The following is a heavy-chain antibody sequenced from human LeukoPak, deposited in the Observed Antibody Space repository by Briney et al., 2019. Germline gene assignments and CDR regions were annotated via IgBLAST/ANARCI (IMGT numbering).Heavy chain of an antibody. D-gene: IGHD4-17*01. Sequence: PSETLSLTCAVYGGSFSGYYWSWIRQPPGKGLEWIGEINHSGSTNHNPSLKSRVTISVDTSKNQFSLKLSSVTAADTAVYYCARDRAYDYGDYFPWFDPWGQGTLVTVSS. V-gene: IGHV4-34*01. CDR1: GGSFSGYY. CDR2: INHSGST. CDR3: ARDRAYDYGDYFPWFDP. J-gene: IGHJ5*02.